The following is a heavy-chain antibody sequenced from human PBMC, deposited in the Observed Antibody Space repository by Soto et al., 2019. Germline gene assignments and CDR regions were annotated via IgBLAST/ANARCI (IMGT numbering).Heavy chain of an antibody. CDR3: ARVPAMVRGVAWFDP. V-gene: IGHV4-59*01. CDR2: IYYSGST. J-gene: IGHJ5*02. D-gene: IGHD3-10*01. Sequence: ASETLSLTCTVSGGSISSYYWSWIRQPPGKGLEWIGYIYYSGSTNYNPSLKSRVTISVDTSKNQFSLKLSSVTAADTAVYYCARVPAMVRGVAWFDPWGQGTLVTVSS. CDR1: GGSISSYY.